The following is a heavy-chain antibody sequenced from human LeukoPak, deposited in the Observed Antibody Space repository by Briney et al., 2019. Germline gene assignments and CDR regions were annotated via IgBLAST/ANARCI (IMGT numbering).Heavy chain of an antibody. CDR1: GFTFSSYS. Sequence: PGGSLRLSCAASGFTFSSYSMNWVRQAPGKGLEWVSSISSSSSYIYYADSMKGRFTISRDNAKNSLYLQMNSLRAEDTAVYYCARDSSGWYADYWGQGTLVTVSS. V-gene: IGHV3-21*01. CDR2: ISSSSSYI. CDR3: ARDSSGWYADY. J-gene: IGHJ4*02. D-gene: IGHD6-19*01.